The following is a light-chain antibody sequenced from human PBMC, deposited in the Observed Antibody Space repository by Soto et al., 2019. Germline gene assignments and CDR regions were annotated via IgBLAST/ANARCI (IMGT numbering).Light chain of an antibody. V-gene: IGLV2-14*01. CDR2: EVS. CDR1: SSDVGGFNY. J-gene: IGLJ1*01. Sequence: QSVLTQPASVSGSPGQSITISCTGTSSDVGGFNYVSWYQQHPGKAPKLIIYEVSNRPSGVSTRFSGSKSGNTASLIISGLQAEDEADYYCCSSTGISTLLFATGTKVTVL. CDR3: CSSTGISTLL.